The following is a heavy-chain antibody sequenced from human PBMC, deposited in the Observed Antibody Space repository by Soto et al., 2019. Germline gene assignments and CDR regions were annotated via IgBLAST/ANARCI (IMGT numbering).Heavy chain of an antibody. Sequence: PGGSLRLSCASSGFTFSSYAMSCVRQAPGKGLGWVSAISGSGGSTYYADSVKGRFTISRDNSKNTLYLQMNSLRAEDTAVYYCAKEICSSTSCYDYYYGMDVWGQGTTVTVSS. CDR1: GFTFSSYA. CDR3: AKEICSSTSCYDYYYGMDV. V-gene: IGHV3-23*01. D-gene: IGHD2-2*01. J-gene: IGHJ6*02. CDR2: ISGSGGST.